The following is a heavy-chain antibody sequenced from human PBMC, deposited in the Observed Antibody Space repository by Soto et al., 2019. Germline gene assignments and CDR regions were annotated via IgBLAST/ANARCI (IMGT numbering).Heavy chain of an antibody. J-gene: IGHJ5*02. V-gene: IGHV3-11*06. CDR1: GFPFSDYY. CDR3: ARAQGLWLDP. Sequence: GGSLRLSCAASGFPFSDYYMSWIRQAPGKGLAWVSYISSSSSYTNYADSVKGRFTISRDNAKNSRCLQRNSLRAEDTAVYYCARAQGLWLDPWGQGTRVTVCS. CDR2: ISSSSSYT.